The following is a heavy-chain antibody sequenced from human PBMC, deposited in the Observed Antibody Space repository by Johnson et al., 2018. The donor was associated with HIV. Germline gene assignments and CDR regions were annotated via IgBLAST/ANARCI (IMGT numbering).Heavy chain of an antibody. D-gene: IGHD1-26*01. CDR1: GFTFSSYA. CDR3: AKKGNVGSWDLDAFDI. V-gene: IGHV3-23*04. CDR2: INNSGGGT. Sequence: VQLVESGGGVVQPGRSLRLSCAASGFTFSSYAMSWVRQAPGKGLEWVSVINNSGGGTYYADSVRGQFTISRDNSKNTLYLQMNSLRAEDTAIYYCAKKGNVGSWDLDAFDIWGQGTMVTVSS. J-gene: IGHJ3*02.